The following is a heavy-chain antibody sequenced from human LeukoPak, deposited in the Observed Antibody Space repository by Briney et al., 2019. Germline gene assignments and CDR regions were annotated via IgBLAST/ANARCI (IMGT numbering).Heavy chain of an antibody. Sequence: ASVKVSCKSSGYTFTNYYMHWVRQAPGQGLEWMGIINPSAGRTTYAQKFQGRVSVTRDTSRSTVYMELSSLTSEDTAVYYCARSQGFSGYDYVDHWGQGTLVTVSS. CDR3: ARSQGFSGYDYVDH. V-gene: IGHV1-46*03. CDR2: INPSAGRT. D-gene: IGHD5-12*01. J-gene: IGHJ4*02. CDR1: GYTFTNYY.